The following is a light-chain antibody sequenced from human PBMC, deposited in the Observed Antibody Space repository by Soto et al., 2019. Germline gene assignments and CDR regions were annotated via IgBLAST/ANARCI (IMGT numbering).Light chain of an antibody. CDR1: QDVTTH. V-gene: IGKV3-15*01. Sequence: EISLTQFPAILSSSPGGGATLSCRAAQDVTTHFAWYQLRRGQPPRLLIYDASTRATGVPARFSGSGSGTEFTLTISGLQSEDFAVYFCQQYNNWPFSFGPGTRLDI. CDR3: QQYNNWPFS. J-gene: IGKJ5*01. CDR2: DAS.